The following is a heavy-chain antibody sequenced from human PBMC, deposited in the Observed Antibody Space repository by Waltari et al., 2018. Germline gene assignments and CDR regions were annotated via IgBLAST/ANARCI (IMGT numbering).Heavy chain of an antibody. Sequence: QVQLQQLGAGLLKPSETLSLTCAVYGVSFRGYYWSWILQPPGKGLEWSGEINHSGSTNYNPSLKSRVTISVDTSKNQFSLKLSSVTAADTAVYYCARDRRDGYNQRAFDIWGQGTMVTVSS. CDR3: ARDRRDGYNQRAFDI. V-gene: IGHV4-34*01. CDR1: GVSFRGYY. D-gene: IGHD5-12*01. J-gene: IGHJ3*02. CDR2: INHSGST.